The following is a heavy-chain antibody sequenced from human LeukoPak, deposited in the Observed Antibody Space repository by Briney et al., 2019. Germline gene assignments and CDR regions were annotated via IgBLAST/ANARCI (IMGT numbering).Heavy chain of an antibody. J-gene: IGHJ4*02. CDR3: ARVGVGGDYFDY. V-gene: IGHV3-33*01. CDR1: GFTFSSYG. Sequence: GGSLRLSCAASGFTFSSYGMHWVRKAPGKGLEWVAVIWYDGSNKYYADSVKGRFTISRDNSKNTLYLQMNSLRAEDTAVYYCARVGVGGDYFDYWGQGTLVTVSS. CDR2: IWYDGSNK. D-gene: IGHD2-15*01.